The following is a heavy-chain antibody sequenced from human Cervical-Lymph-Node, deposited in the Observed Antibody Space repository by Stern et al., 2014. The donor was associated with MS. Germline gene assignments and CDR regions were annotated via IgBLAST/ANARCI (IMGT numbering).Heavy chain of an antibody. CDR3: ARRHCASRSSCDYFDF. D-gene: IGHD1-26*01. J-gene: IGHJ4*02. V-gene: IGHV5-51*01. CDR2: LNPGDSDT. CDR1: GYSFPNYW. Sequence: DQLVQSGAEVKKPGESLKISCKGSGYSFPNYWIGWVRQMPGKGLAWAGILNPGDSDTRYSPPSQGQATTPVDNSTRPAYLQWSSLKASDTAMYYCARRHCASRSSCDYFDFWGQGTLVTVSS.